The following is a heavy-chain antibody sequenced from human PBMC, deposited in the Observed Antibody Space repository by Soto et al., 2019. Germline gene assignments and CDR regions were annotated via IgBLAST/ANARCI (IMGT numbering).Heavy chain of an antibody. CDR1: GFKFSIYS. CDR3: ARSVEGHFDY. V-gene: IGHV3-48*02. D-gene: IGHD6-19*01. Sequence: EVQLVESGGALVEPGGSLRLSCAASGFKFSIYSVNWVRQAPGKGLEWSAYITSDTKTIKYGDSVKGRFTISRDNAKNLVYLQMNSLSDEDTAVYYCARSVEGHFDYWGQGTVVTVSS. CDR2: ITSDTKTI. J-gene: IGHJ4*02.